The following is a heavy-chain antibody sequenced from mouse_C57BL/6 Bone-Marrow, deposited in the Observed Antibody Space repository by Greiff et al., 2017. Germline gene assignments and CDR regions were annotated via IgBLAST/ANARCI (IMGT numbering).Heavy chain of an antibody. V-gene: IGHV1-81*01. CDR2: IYPRSGNP. J-gene: IGHJ4*01. Sequence: VQLQQSGAELARPGASVKLSCKASGYTFTSYGISWVKQRPGQGLEWIGEIYPRSGNPYYNEKFKGKATLTAEKSSSTAYMELRRLTAEDSAVYFWARDGYYDAMDYWGQGTSVTVSS. D-gene: IGHD2-3*01. CDR1: GYTFTSYG. CDR3: ARDGYYDAMDY.